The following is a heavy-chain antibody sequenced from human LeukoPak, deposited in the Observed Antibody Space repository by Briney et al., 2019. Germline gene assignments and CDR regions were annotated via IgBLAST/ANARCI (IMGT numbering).Heavy chain of an antibody. Sequence: GGSLRLSCAASGFAFSDHYMTWIRQAPGKGLEWVSYIDGRGSSIYYADSVKGRFTISRVNTNNSLYLQMNSLRVEDTAIYYCGRVANTGDFWGQGTLVTVSS. V-gene: IGHV3-11*04. J-gene: IGHJ4*02. CDR3: GRVANTGDF. CDR2: IDGRGSSI. CDR1: GFAFSDHY.